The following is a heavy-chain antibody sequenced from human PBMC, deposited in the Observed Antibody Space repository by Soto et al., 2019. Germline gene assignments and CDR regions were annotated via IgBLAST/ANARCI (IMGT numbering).Heavy chain of an antibody. CDR2: ISYDGSNK. CDR3: AKDLGGYCGGGSCSYGPGY. V-gene: IGHV3-30*18. J-gene: IGHJ4*02. D-gene: IGHD2-15*01. CDR1: GFTFSSYG. Sequence: QVQLVESGGGVVQPGRSLRLSCAASGFTFSSYGMHWVRQAPGKGLEWVAVISYDGSNKYYADSVKGRFTISRDNSKNTLYLQMNSLRAEDTAVYYCAKDLGGYCGGGSCSYGPGYWGQGTLVTVSS.